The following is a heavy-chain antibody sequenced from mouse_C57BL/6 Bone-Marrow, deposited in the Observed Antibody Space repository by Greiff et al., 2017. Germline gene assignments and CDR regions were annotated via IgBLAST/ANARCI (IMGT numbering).Heavy chain of an antibody. J-gene: IGHJ1*03. CDR1: GYTFTSYW. V-gene: IGHV1-52*01. D-gene: IGHD1-1*01. Sequence: QVQLQQPGAELVRPGSSVKLPCKASGYTFTSYWMHWVKQRPIQGLEWIGNIDPSDSETHYNQKFKDKATLTVDKSSSTAYMQLSSLTSEDSAVYYCARDYYGSSYWYFDVWGTGTTVTVSS. CDR2: IDPSDSET. CDR3: ARDYYGSSYWYFDV.